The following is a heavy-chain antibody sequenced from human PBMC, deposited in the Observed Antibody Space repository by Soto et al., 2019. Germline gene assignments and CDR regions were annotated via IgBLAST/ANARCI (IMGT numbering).Heavy chain of an antibody. J-gene: IGHJ4*02. CDR1: GGSISSSSYY. Sequence: SETLSLTCTVSGGSISSSSYYWGWIRQPPGKGLEWIGSIYYSGSTYYNPSLKSRVTISVDTSKNQFSLKLSSVTAADTAVYYCVRRRSDSITMVRGVRTFDYWGQGTLVIVSS. V-gene: IGHV4-39*01. CDR3: VRRRSDSITMVRGVRTFDY. CDR2: IYYSGST. D-gene: IGHD3-10*01.